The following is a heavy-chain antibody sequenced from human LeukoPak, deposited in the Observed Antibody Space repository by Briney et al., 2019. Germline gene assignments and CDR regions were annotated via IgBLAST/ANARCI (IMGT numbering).Heavy chain of an antibody. D-gene: IGHD4-17*01. Sequence: SGTLSLTCTVSGGSISSYYWSWIRQPPGKGLEWIGYIYYSGSTNYNPSLKSRVTISVDTSKNQFSLKLSSVTAADTAVYYCARRSRTGYGDYVRAFDIWGQGTMVTVSS. CDR2: IYYSGST. CDR1: GGSISSYY. V-gene: IGHV4-59*08. J-gene: IGHJ3*02. CDR3: ARRSRTGYGDYVRAFDI.